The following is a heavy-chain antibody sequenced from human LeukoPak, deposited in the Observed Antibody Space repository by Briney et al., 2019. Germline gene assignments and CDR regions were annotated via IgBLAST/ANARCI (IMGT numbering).Heavy chain of an antibody. CDR2: IIPIFGTA. CDR3: ARVGEHGATVTPRAFDI. Sequence: SVKVSCKASGGTFSSYAISWVRQAPGQGLEWMGGIIPIFGTANYAQKFQGRVTITADKSTSTAYMELSSLRSEDTAVYYCARVGEHGATVTPRAFDIWGQGTMVTVSS. J-gene: IGHJ3*02. CDR1: GGTFSSYA. V-gene: IGHV1-69*06. D-gene: IGHD4-17*01.